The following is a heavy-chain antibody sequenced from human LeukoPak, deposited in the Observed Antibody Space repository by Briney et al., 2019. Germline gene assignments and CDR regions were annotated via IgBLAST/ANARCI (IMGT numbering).Heavy chain of an antibody. D-gene: IGHD3-22*01. Sequence: PGGSLRLSCAASGFTFNNYGMHWVRQAPGKGLEWVAVISYDGSNKYYADSVKGRFTISRDNSKNTLYLQMNSLRAEDTAVYYCAKDDDSSGYYPFFDYWGQGTLVTVSS. V-gene: IGHV3-30*18. CDR3: AKDDDSSGYYPFFDY. CDR1: GFTFNNYG. CDR2: ISYDGSNK. J-gene: IGHJ4*02.